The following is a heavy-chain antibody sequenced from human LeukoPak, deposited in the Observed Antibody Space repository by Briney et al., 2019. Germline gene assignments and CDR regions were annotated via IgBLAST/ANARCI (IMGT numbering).Heavy chain of an antibody. J-gene: IGHJ4*02. CDR3: ARDRRSRWLQPTGYFDY. Sequence: WETLSLTCAVYGGSFSGYYWSWIRQPPGKGLEWIGEINHSGSNNYNPSLKSRVTISVDTSKNQFTLKLSSVTAADTAVYYCARDRRSRWLQPTGYFDYWGQGTLVTVSS. CDR1: GGSFSGYY. V-gene: IGHV4-34*01. D-gene: IGHD5-24*01. CDR2: INHSGSN.